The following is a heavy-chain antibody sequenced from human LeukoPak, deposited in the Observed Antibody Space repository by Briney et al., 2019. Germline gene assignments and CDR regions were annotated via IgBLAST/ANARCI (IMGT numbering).Heavy chain of an antibody. CDR3: ASNLFVDTAMSADDAFDI. CDR1: GFTFSSYG. D-gene: IGHD5-18*01. J-gene: IGHJ3*02. Sequence: GRSLRLSCAASGFTFSSYGMHWVRQAPGKGLEWVAVIWCDGSNKYYADSVKGRFTISRDNSKNTLYLQMNSLRAEDTAVYYCASNLFVDTAMSADDAFDIWGQGTMVTVSS. V-gene: IGHV3-33*01. CDR2: IWCDGSNK.